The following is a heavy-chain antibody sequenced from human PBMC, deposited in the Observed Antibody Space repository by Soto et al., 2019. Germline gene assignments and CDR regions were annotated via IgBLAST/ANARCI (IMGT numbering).Heavy chain of an antibody. J-gene: IGHJ4*02. Sequence: RLSCAAFGCTFSTYVMTWVRQAPGKGLNWVSAISGSGVSTYYSDSVKGRFTISRYTSMSTLYLQINSLSGEATAGYYCATAGATNKHYDILTGYYPFDYCGQRTPVTVSS. CDR2: ISGSGVST. V-gene: IGHV3-23*01. CDR3: ATAGATNKHYDILTGYYPFDY. D-gene: IGHD3-9*01. CDR1: GCTFSTYV.